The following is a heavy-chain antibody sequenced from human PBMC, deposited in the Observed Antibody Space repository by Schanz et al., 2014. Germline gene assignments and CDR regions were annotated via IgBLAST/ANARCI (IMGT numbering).Heavy chain of an antibody. CDR3: ARDGEAAAGCDY. D-gene: IGHD6-13*01. V-gene: IGHV1-46*03. Sequence: QVQLVQSGAEVKQPGASVKVSCKASGYTFTSYYMHWVRQAPGQGLEWMGIINPSGGSTSYAQKFQGRVTMTRDTSTSTVYMEPSSLRSEDTAVYYCARDGEAAAGCDYWGQGTLVTVSS. CDR2: INPSGGST. CDR1: GYTFTSYY. J-gene: IGHJ4*02.